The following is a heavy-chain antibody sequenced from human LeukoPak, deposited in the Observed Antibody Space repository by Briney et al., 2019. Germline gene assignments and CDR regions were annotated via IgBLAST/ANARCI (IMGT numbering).Heavy chain of an antibody. CDR3: ARDGDDFWSGYYTGWFDP. Sequence: SETLSLTRTVSGGSISSYYWSWIRQSPGKGLEWIGYIYYSGSTNYNPSLKSRVTISVDTSKNQFSLKLSSVTAADTAVYYCARDGDDFWSGYYTGWFDPWGQGTLVTVSS. CDR1: GGSISSYY. CDR2: IYYSGST. D-gene: IGHD3-3*01. V-gene: IGHV4-59*01. J-gene: IGHJ5*02.